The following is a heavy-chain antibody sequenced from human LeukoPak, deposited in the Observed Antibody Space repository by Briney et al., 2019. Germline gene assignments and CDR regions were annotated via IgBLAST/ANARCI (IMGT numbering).Heavy chain of an antibody. J-gene: IGHJ6*02. D-gene: IGHD4-17*01. CDR2: IIPIFGTA. Sequence: GASVKVSCKASGGTFSSYAISWVRQAPGQGLEWMGGIIPIFGTANYAQKFQGRVTITADESTSTAYMELSSLRSEDTAVYYCARMNFDYGDYYGMDVWGQGTTVTVSS. V-gene: IGHV1-69*13. CDR1: GGTFSSYA. CDR3: ARMNFDYGDYYGMDV.